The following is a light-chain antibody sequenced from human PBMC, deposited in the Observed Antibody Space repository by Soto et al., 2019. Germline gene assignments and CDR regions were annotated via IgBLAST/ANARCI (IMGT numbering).Light chain of an antibody. CDR1: QGISSY. Sequence: ALRMTQSPSSFSASTGDRVTITCRASQGISSYLAWYQQKPGKAPKLLIYAASTLQSGVPSRFSGSGSGTDFTLTISCLQSEDFATYYCQQHYSYPRTFGQGTKVEIK. CDR3: QQHYSYPRT. J-gene: IGKJ1*01. V-gene: IGKV1-8*01. CDR2: AAS.